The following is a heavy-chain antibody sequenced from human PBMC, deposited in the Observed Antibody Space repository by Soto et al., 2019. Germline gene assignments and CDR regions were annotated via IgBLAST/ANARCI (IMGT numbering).Heavy chain of an antibody. CDR1: GLSVRNNY. CDR2: IYNDGTT. J-gene: IGHJ6*02. V-gene: IGHV3-53*01. Sequence: GGSLRLSCTASGLSVRNNYMSWVRQAPGMGLEWVSVIYNDGTTYYADSVKGRFTLSKDTSKNTLSLQMDSLRAEDTAVYYCVRPLPSGRNYGMDVWGQGTTVTVSS. CDR3: VRPLPSGRNYGMDV. D-gene: IGHD3-10*01.